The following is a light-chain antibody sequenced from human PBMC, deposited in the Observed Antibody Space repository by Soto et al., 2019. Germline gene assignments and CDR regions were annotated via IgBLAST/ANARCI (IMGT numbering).Light chain of an antibody. CDR1: QDITNY. J-gene: IGKJ2*01. CDR3: QQYDDVPYT. V-gene: IGKV1-33*01. CDR2: DAS. Sequence: DLQMTQSPSSLSASVGDRVTITCQASQDITNYLKWYQQRPGKAPKLLMYDASNLETGVPSRFSGSGSGTDFTFTISSLQPEDIATYYCQQYDDVPYTFGQGTKLEIK.